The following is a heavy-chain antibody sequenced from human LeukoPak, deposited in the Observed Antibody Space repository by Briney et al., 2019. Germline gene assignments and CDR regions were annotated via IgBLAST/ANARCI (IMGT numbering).Heavy chain of an antibody. CDR2: ISCNRGYI. CDR3: AKVRGAYSSGFFFDY. Sequence: PGGSLRLSCAASGFTFDDYSMHCVRHAPGKGLEWLSIISCNRGYIVYADSVKGRFTISRDNAKNSLYVQMESIRAEDTPFYYCAKVRGAYSSGFFFDYWGQGTLVTV. CDR1: GFTFDDYS. D-gene: IGHD6-19*01. J-gene: IGHJ4*02. V-gene: IGHV3-9*01.